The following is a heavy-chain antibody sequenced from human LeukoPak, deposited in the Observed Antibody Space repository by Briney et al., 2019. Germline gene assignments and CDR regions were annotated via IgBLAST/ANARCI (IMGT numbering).Heavy chain of an antibody. CDR1: GFTFSSYA. Sequence: GRSLRLSCAASGFTFSSYAMHWVRQAPGKGLEWVAVISYDGSNKYYADSVKGRFTISRDNSKNTLYLQMNSLRAEDTAVYYCARSTAHLDYWGRGTLVTVSS. CDR3: ARSTAHLDY. V-gene: IGHV3-30-3*01. J-gene: IGHJ4*02. CDR2: ISYDGSNK. D-gene: IGHD2-21*02.